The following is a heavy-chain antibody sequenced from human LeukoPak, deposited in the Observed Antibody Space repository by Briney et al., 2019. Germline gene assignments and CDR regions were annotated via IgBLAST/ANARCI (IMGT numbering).Heavy chain of an antibody. V-gene: IGHV3-23*01. CDR2: IGSDGST. J-gene: IGHJ4*02. CDR1: GFDFSGYA. Sequence: GGSLRLSCAASGFDFSGYAMSWVRQAPGKGLEWVSGIGSDGSTHHAESVEGRFAISRDNSKSTVYLQMNSLRAEDTAVYYCAKGRDYFDYWGQGTLVTVSS. CDR3: AKGRDYFDY.